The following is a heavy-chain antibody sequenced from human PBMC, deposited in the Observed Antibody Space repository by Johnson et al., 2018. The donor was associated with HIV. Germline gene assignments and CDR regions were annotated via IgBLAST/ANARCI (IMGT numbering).Heavy chain of an antibody. J-gene: IGHJ3*02. D-gene: IGHD2-2*01. CDR3: AKSPSQLGSAFDI. V-gene: IGHV3-7*02. CDR1: GFTFSGYW. CDR2: IKQDGSQK. Sequence: VQLVESGGGVVQPGGSLRLSCAASGFTFSGYWMSWVRQAPGKGLEWVANIKQDGSQKYYVDSVKGRFTISRDNAKNTLYLQMHSLGLEDAAVYYGAKSPSQLGSAFDIWGQGTMVTVSS.